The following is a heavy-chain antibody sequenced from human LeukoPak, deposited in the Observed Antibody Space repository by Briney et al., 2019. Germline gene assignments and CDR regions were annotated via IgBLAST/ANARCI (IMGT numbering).Heavy chain of an antibody. CDR3: ARGAQYYDSSGYYTLFYGMDV. D-gene: IGHD3-22*01. J-gene: IGHJ6*02. Sequence: PSETLSLTCTVSGGSISSYYWSWTRQPPGKGLEWIGYIYYSGSTNYNPSLKSRVTISVDTSKNQFSLKLSSVTAADTAVYYCARGAQYYDSSGYYTLFYGMDVWGQGTTVTVSS. V-gene: IGHV4-59*01. CDR2: IYYSGST. CDR1: GGSISSYY.